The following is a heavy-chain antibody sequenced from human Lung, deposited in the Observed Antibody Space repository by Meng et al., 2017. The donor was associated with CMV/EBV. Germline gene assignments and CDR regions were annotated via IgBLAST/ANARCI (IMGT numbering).Heavy chain of an antibody. D-gene: IGHD3-3*01. V-gene: IGHV3-23*01. J-gene: IGHJ6*02. CDR3: AKCVFSPLRSEIYAYHYGMDV. CDR1: GFTFSSYA. Sequence: GESLKISCAASGFTFSSYAMSWVRQAPGKGLEWVSAISGSGGSTYYADSVKGRFTISRDNSKNTLYLQMNSLRAEDTAVYYCAKCVFSPLRSEIYAYHYGMDVWGQGXTVTVSS. CDR2: ISGSGGST.